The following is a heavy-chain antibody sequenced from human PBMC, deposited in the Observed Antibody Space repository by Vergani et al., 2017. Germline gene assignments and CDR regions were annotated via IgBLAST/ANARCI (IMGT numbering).Heavy chain of an antibody. CDR2: IYSTGST. D-gene: IGHD3-9*01. CDR1: VSSSGYS. Sequence: VSSSGYSWGWLRQPPGKGLEWIGYIYSTGSTNYNPSLNSRVTMSVDTSKNQFSLKLRSVTAADTAVYFCARVMYRDEASTGYRLEGMDIWGQGTTVTISS. CDR3: ARVMYRDEASTGYRLEGMDI. J-gene: IGHJ6*02. V-gene: IGHV4-61*08.